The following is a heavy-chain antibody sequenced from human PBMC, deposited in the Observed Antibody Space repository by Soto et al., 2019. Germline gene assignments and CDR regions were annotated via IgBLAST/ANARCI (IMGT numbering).Heavy chain of an antibody. CDR2: IYYSGST. V-gene: IGHV4-59*01. Sequence: NPSETLSLTCTVSGGSISSYYWSWIRQPPGKGLEWIGYIYYSGSTNYNPSLKSRVTISVDTSKNQSSLKLSSVTAADTAVYYCARESTAAAGTGGFDYWGQGTLVTVSS. CDR3: ARESTAAAGTGGFDY. D-gene: IGHD6-13*01. J-gene: IGHJ4*02. CDR1: GGSISSYY.